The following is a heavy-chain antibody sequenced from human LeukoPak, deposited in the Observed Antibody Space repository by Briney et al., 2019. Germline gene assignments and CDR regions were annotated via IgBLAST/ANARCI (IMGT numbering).Heavy chain of an antibody. D-gene: IGHD5-18*01. CDR1: GGSFSGYY. Sequence: SETLSLTCAVYGGSFSGYYWSWIRQPPGKGLEWIGEINHSGSTNYNPSLKSRVTISVDTSKNHFSLKLSSVTAADTAVYYCARGPVDTAMADYWGQGTLVTVSS. V-gene: IGHV4-34*01. CDR2: INHSGST. J-gene: IGHJ4*02. CDR3: ARGPVDTAMADY.